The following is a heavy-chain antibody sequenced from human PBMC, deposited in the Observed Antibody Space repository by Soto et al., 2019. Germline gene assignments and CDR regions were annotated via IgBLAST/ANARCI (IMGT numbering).Heavy chain of an antibody. D-gene: IGHD2-15*01. J-gene: IGHJ6*02. CDR2: INPNSGGT. Sequence: ASVKVSCKASGYTFTGYYMHWVRQAPGQGLEWMGWINPNSGGTNYAQKFQGWVTMTRDTSISTAYMELSRLRSGDTAVYYGARGCSGGSCYYYYGMDVWGQGTTVTVSS. CDR3: ARGCSGGSCYYYYGMDV. V-gene: IGHV1-2*04. CDR1: GYTFTGYY.